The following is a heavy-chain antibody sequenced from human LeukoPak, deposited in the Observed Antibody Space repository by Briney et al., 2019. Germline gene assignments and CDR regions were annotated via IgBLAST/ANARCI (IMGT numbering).Heavy chain of an antibody. D-gene: IGHD5-24*01. J-gene: IGHJ4*02. CDR3: AKEGDGYSVDY. V-gene: IGHV3-48*01. Sequence: GGSLRLSCAASGFTFSSYSMNWVRQAPGKGLEWVSYISSSSSTIYYADSVKGRFTISRDNAKNSLYLQMNSLRAEDTAVYYCAKEGDGYSVDYWGQGTLVTVSS. CDR2: ISSSSSTI. CDR1: GFTFSSYS.